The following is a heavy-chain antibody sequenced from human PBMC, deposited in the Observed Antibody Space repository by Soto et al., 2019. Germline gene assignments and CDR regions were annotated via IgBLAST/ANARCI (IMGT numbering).Heavy chain of an antibody. CDR1: GFTFSSYS. CDR2: ISSSSSYI. V-gene: IGHV3-21*01. J-gene: IGHJ3*02. D-gene: IGHD5-12*01. Sequence: GGSLRLSCAASGFTFSSYSMNWVRQAPGKGLEWVSSISSSSSYIYYADSVKGRFTISRDNAKNSLYLQMNSLRAEDTAVYYCARGGVATPSDAFDIWGQGTTVTVSS. CDR3: ARGGVATPSDAFDI.